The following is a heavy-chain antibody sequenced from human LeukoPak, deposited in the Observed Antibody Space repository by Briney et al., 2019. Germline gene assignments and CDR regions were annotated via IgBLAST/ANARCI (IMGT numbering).Heavy chain of an antibody. Sequence: PSETLSLTCTVSGYSISSGYYWGWIRQPPGKGLEWIGSIYHSGSTYYNPSLKSRVTISVDTSKNQFSLKLSSVTAADTAVYYCARVYGYDSSGYYSSAFDYWGQGTLVTVSS. CDR2: IYHSGST. CDR1: GYSISSGYY. J-gene: IGHJ4*02. D-gene: IGHD3-22*01. CDR3: ARVYGYDSSGYYSSAFDY. V-gene: IGHV4-38-2*02.